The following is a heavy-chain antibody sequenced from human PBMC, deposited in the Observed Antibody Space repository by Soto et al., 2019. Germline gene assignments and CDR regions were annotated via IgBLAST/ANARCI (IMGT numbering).Heavy chain of an antibody. CDR1: GFTFSGYD. Sequence: GGSLRLSCEASGFTFSGYDMRRIRQVPGRGLECLSYVSSDGGLTHYADSVQGRFTISRDNTKNSLFLEMKGLRAEDTALYFCARDPMGRGVPLDYWGPGTLVTVSS. CDR3: ARDPMGRGVPLDY. V-gene: IGHV3-11*06. D-gene: IGHD3-10*01. CDR2: VSSDGGLT. J-gene: IGHJ4*02.